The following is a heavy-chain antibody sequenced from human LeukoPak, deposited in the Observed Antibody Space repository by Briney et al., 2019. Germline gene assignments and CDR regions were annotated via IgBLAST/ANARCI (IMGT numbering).Heavy chain of an antibody. CDR2: IWYDGSNK. D-gene: IGHD6-19*01. V-gene: IGHV3-33*01. CDR3: TTVGRPIAVAGTTGYPSY. J-gene: IGHJ4*02. Sequence: LTGGSLRLSCAASGLTFSSYGMHWVRQAPGKGLECVAVIWYDGSNKYYADSVKGRFTISRDNSKNTLYLQMNSLKTEDTAVYYCTTVGRPIAVAGTTGYPSYWGQGTLVTVSS. CDR1: GLTFSSYG.